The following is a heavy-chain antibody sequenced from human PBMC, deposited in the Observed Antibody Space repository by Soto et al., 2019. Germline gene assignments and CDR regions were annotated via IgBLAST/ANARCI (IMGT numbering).Heavy chain of an antibody. J-gene: IGHJ6*02. CDR1: GFTFSSYA. CDR3: ARDHSDDFWSGYYSSGLDV. D-gene: IGHD3-3*01. CDR2: ISYDGSNK. V-gene: IGHV3-30-3*01. Sequence: GGSLRLSCAASGFTFSSYAMHWVRQAPGKGLEWVAVISYDGSNKYYADSVKGRFTISRDNSKNTLYLQMNSLRAEDTAVYYCARDHSDDFWSGYYSSGLDVWGQGTTVTASS.